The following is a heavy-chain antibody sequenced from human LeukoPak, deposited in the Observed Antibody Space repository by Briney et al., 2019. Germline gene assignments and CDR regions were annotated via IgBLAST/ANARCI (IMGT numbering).Heavy chain of an antibody. CDR1: GYRFTTYW. CDR2: IYPVHSDP. D-gene: IGHD2-2*01. J-gene: IGHJ4*02. Sequence: GGALKTSFRGPGYRFTTYWIGWGRQMPGKGLEGRGIIYPVHSDPSYSPSFQGQLPMSADNSINTAYLQSSSLKASDAAMYYCARRKGCSNTSCPPDYWGQGTLVTVSA. V-gene: IGHV5-51*01. CDR3: ARRKGCSNTSCPPDY.